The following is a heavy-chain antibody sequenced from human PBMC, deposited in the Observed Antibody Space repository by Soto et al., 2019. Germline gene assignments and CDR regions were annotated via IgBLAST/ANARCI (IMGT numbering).Heavy chain of an antibody. V-gene: IGHV3-21*01. CDR2: ISSSSSYI. CDR1: GFTFSSYS. Sequence: EVQLVESGGGLVKPGGSLRLSCAASGFTFSSYSMNWVRQAPGKGLEWVSSISSSSSYIYYADSVKARSTISRDNAKSSLYLQMNSLRAEDTAVYYCASDGSVAGGVFDLWGQGTMDTVSS. D-gene: IGHD6-19*01. J-gene: IGHJ3*01. CDR3: ASDGSVAGGVFDL.